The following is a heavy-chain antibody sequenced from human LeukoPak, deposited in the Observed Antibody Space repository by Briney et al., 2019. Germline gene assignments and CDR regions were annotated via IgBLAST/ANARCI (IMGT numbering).Heavy chain of an antibody. D-gene: IGHD6-13*01. V-gene: IGHV3-66*02. CDR3: ASPEGYSSSWYYFDY. J-gene: IGHJ4*02. Sequence: GGSLRLSCAASGFTFSSYGMHWVRQAPGKGLEWVSVIYSGGSTYYADSVKGRFTISRDNSKNTLYLQMNSLRAEDTAVYYCASPEGYSSSWYYFDYWGQGTLVTVSS. CDR2: IYSGGST. CDR1: GFTFSSYG.